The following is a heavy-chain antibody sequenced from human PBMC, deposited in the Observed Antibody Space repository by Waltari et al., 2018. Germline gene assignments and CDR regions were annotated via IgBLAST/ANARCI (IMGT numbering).Heavy chain of an antibody. CDR3: ATLTLGNRYGTDV. V-gene: IGHV1-46*01. D-gene: IGHD3-16*01. Sequence: QVQLVQSGAEVKKPGASVKVSYKASGYTFTSYYMHWVRQAPGQGLEWMGIINPSGGSTSYAQKFQGRVTMTRDTSTSTVYMELSSLRSEDTAVYYCATLTLGNRYGTDVWGQGTTVTVSS. CDR2: INPSGGST. J-gene: IGHJ6*02. CDR1: GYTFTSYY.